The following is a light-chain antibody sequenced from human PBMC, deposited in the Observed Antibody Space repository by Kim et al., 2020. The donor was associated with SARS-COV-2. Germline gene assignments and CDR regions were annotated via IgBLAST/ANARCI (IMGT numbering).Light chain of an antibody. Sequence: PGQSITISCTGTSSDLGSVKDVSWYQQYPGKPPKVIIFDVTNRPAGVSNRFSGTKSGNTASLTISGLQTEDDADYCCSSFTISSSIFGGGTQLTVL. V-gene: IGLV2-14*03. J-gene: IGLJ2*01. CDR2: DVT. CDR1: SSDLGSVKD. CDR3: SSFTISSSI.